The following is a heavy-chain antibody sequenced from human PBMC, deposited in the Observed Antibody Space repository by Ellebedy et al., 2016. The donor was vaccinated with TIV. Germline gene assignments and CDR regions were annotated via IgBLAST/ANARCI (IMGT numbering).Heavy chain of an antibody. J-gene: IGHJ4*02. CDR3: TTGLWWLDY. V-gene: IGHV3-15*01. D-gene: IGHD2-21*01. Sequence: PGGSLRLSCAASGFTFNNAWMNWVRQAPGKGLEWVGRLKSKSEGETPEYTAPVKGRFIISRDDSEDMTYLQLDSLQPEDTAVYYCTTGLWWLDYWGQGILVSVSS. CDR1: GFTFNNAW. CDR2: LKSKSEGETP.